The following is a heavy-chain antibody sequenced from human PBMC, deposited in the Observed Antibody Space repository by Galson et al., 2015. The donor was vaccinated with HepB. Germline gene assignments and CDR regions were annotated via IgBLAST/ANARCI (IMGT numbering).Heavy chain of an antibody. CDR3: AKMGSYGDYDFDP. V-gene: IGHV3-23*01. Sequence: SLRLSCAVSGFTFRNYVMTWVRQAPGKGLEWVPSIIGSGGSTFYADSVKGRFTISRDNSKNTLFLQMNGLRVEDTAVYYCAKMGSYGDYDFDPWGREPWSPSPQ. J-gene: IGHJ5*02. CDR1: GFTFRNYV. D-gene: IGHD4-17*01. CDR2: IIGSGGST.